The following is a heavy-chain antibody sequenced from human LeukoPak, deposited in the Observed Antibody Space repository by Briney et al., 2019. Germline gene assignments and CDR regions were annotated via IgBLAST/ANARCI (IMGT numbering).Heavy chain of an antibody. V-gene: IGHV1-2*02. CDR1: GYTFTAYY. J-gene: IGHJ3*02. Sequence: ASVKVSCKASGYTFTAYYMHWVRQAPGQGLEWMGWINPNSGGTNYAQKFQGRVTMTRDTTISTAYMELNSLRADDTAVYYCARRGPASDYYYKGGFDIWGQGTMVTVSS. CDR2: INPNSGGT. CDR3: ARRGPASDYYYKGGFDI. D-gene: IGHD3-22*01.